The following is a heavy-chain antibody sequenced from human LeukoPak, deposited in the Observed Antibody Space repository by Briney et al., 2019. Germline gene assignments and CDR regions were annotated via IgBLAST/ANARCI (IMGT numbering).Heavy chain of an antibody. CDR1: GGTFSSYA. V-gene: IGHV1-69*13. CDR2: IIPIFGTA. J-gene: IGHJ4*02. D-gene: IGHD2-2*01. CDR3: ARAPIVVVPAASIMGIDY. Sequence: ASVNVSCKASGGTFSSYAISWVRQAPGQGLEWMGGIIPIFGTANYAQKFQGRVTITADESTGTAYMELSSLRSEDTAVYYCARAPIVVVPAASIMGIDYWGQGTLVTVSS.